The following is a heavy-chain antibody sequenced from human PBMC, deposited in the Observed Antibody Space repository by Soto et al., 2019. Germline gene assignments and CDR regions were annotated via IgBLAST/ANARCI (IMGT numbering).Heavy chain of an antibody. D-gene: IGHD3-10*01. CDR3: AKAPFRRPYYFYGMDV. CDR2: ISEDAETD. V-gene: IGHV3-30*18. CDR1: GFTFSDFG. Sequence: HPGGSLRLSCVASGFTFSDFGMHWVRQGPGKGLEWLAVISEDAETDFHADSVKGRFTVSRDNFKETLYLQMNSLTTDDSGVYFCAKAPFRRPYYFYGMDVWGQGTTVNV. J-gene: IGHJ6*02.